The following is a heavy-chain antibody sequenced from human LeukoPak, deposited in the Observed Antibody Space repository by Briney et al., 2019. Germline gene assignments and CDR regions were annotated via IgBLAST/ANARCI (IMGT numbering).Heavy chain of an antibody. CDR2: IKDDGSHT. CDR1: GFTFSSHW. Sequence: LTGGSLRLSCAASGFTFSSHWMHWVRQAPGKGLVWVSRIKDDGSHTNYADSVKGRFTISRDNAKNTLSLQMNSLRAEDTAVYYCARGSGIITGIDEWGQGALVTVSS. J-gene: IGHJ4*02. V-gene: IGHV3-74*01. D-gene: IGHD6-25*01. CDR3: ARGSGIITGIDE.